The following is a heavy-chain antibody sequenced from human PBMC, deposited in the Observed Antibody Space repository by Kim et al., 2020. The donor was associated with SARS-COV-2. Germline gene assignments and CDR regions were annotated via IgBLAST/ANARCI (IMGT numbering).Heavy chain of an antibody. CDR2: INPSGGST. J-gene: IGHJ3*02. Sequence: ASVKVSCKASGYTFTSYYMHWVRQAPGQGLEWMGIINPSGGSTSYAQKFQGRVTMTRDTSTSTVYMELSSLRSEDTAVYYCARDSVAYSSSLDAFDIWGQGTMVTVSS. D-gene: IGHD6-6*01. V-gene: IGHV1-46*01. CDR1: GYTFTSYY. CDR3: ARDSVAYSSSLDAFDI.